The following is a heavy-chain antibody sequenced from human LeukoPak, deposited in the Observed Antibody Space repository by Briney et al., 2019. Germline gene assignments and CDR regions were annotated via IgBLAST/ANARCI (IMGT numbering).Heavy chain of an antibody. CDR2: IYYSGST. J-gene: IGHJ4*02. CDR3: ARRSGVLDSRDSRYYFDH. V-gene: IGHV4-59*11. CDR1: GGSISSHY. D-gene: IGHD3-22*01. Sequence: SETLSLTCIVSGGSISSHYWSWIRQTPGKGLEYIGYIYYSGSTDYNPSLKGRVTISLDTSKNQFSLNLSSVTAADTAVYYCARRSGVLDSRDSRYYFDHWGQGTLVTVSS.